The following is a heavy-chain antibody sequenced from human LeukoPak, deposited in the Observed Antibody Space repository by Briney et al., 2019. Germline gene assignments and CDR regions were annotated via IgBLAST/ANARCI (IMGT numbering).Heavy chain of an antibody. CDR2: IYHSGST. CDR1: GYSISSGYY. CDR3: ARVRAYYDILTGYYPNWYFDL. J-gene: IGHJ2*01. Sequence: SETLSLTCTVSGYSISSGYYWGWIRQPPGKVLEWIGSIYHSGSTYYNPSLKSRVTISVDTSKNQFSLKLSAVTAADTAVYYCARVRAYYDILTGYYPNWYFDLWGRGTLVTVSS. V-gene: IGHV4-38-2*02. D-gene: IGHD3-9*01.